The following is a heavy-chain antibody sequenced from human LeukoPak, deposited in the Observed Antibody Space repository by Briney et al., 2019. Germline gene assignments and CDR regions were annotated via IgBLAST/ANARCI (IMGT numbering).Heavy chain of an antibody. V-gene: IGHV1-18*01. CDR3: ARDLSYFRSVVTGVYNWFDP. CDR2: ISAYNGNT. J-gene: IGHJ5*02. Sequence: ASVKVSCKASGYTFTSYGISWVRQAPGQGLEWMGWISAYNGNTNYAQKLQGRVTMTTDTSTSTAYMELTSLRSDDTAVYYCARDLSYFRSVVTGVYNWFDPWGQGTLVTVSS. CDR1: GYTFTSYG. D-gene: IGHD2-21*02.